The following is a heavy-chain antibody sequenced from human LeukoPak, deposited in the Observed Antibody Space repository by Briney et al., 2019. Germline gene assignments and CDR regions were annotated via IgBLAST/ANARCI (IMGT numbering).Heavy chain of an antibody. V-gene: IGHV3-9*01. CDR2: INWNGGGT. CDR3: AKHMRATNTYSFFSLDV. Sequence: GGSLRLSCAATGFTFKDYGMHWVRQPPGKGLEWVSSINWNGGGTDYADSVKGRFTISRDNAKNSLYLQLSSLRPEDTALYYCAKHMRATNTYSFFSLDVWGQGTTVTVSS. J-gene: IGHJ6*02. D-gene: IGHD1-26*01. CDR1: GFTFKDYG.